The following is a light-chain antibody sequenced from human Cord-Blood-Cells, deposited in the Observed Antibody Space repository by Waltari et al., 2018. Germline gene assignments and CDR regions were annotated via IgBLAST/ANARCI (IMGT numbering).Light chain of an antibody. Sequence: EIVLTQSPGTLYLSPGERATLPCRASQSVSSSYLAWYQQKPGQAPRLLIYGASSRATGIPDRFSGSGSGTDFTLTISRLEPEDFAVYYCQQYGSSPYTFGQGTKLEIK. V-gene: IGKV3-20*01. CDR1: QSVSSSY. J-gene: IGKJ2*01. CDR3: QQYGSSPYT. CDR2: GAS.